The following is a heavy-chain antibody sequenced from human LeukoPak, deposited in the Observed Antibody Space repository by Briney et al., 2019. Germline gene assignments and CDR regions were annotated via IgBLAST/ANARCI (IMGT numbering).Heavy chain of an antibody. CDR2: ISYDGSNK. CDR3: AKDHRIAAAGEYYYYYGMDV. J-gene: IGHJ6*02. Sequence: QPGGSLRLSCAASGFTFSSYGMHWVRQAPGKGLEWVAVISYDGSNKYYADSVKGRFTISRDNSKNTLYLQMNSLRAEDTAVYYCAKDHRIAAAGEYYYYYGMDVWGQGTTVTVSS. CDR1: GFTFSSYG. D-gene: IGHD6-13*01. V-gene: IGHV3-30*18.